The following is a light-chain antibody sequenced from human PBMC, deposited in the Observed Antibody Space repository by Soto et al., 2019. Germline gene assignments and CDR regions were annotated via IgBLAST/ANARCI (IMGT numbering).Light chain of an antibody. CDR1: QDITNY. Sequence: DIQMTQSPSSLSASVGDRVTITCQASQDITNYLNWYQQKPGKAPNLLIYGASNLETGVPSRFSGSGSGTDFTLTISCLQSEDFATYYCQQYYSFPRTFGQGTKVDI. V-gene: IGKV1-33*01. J-gene: IGKJ1*01. CDR3: QQYYSFPRT. CDR2: GAS.